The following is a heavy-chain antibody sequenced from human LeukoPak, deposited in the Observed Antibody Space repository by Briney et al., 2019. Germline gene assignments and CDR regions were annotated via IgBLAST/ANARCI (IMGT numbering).Heavy chain of an antibody. J-gene: IGHJ4*02. CDR2: INHSGST. V-gene: IGHV4-34*01. CDR1: GGSFSGYY. D-gene: IGHD4-17*01. Sequence: SETLSLTCAVYGGSFSGYYWSWIRQPPGKGLEWIGEINHSGSTNYNPSLKSRVTISVDTSKNQFSLKLSSVTAADTAVYYCARVRPPVRVDYWGQGTLVTVSS. CDR3: ARVRPPVRVDY.